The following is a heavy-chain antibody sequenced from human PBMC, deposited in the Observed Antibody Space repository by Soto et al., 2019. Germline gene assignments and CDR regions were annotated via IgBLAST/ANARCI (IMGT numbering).Heavy chain of an antibody. CDR1: GCSFTGYY. CDR2: INPDSSAT. J-gene: IGHJ4*02. V-gene: IGHV1-2*02. D-gene: IGHD2-8*02. Sequence: HEHLVQSGAEVKGPGASLKVSCKASGCSFTGYYIHWVRQAPGQGLEWMGWINPDSSATNYAQNFQGRVTLTGDTSISTASMDLTSLTSDDTAVYCCARGDYGTGGYPFPYFDYWGQGTLVLVSS. CDR3: ARGDYGTGGYPFPYFDY.